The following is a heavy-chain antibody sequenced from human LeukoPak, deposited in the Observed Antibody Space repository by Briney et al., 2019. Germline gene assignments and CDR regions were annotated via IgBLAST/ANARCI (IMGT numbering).Heavy chain of an antibody. CDR3: ARGGLSCSSTSCYYYFDY. J-gene: IGHJ4*02. CDR2: INPNSGGT. D-gene: IGHD2-2*01. V-gene: IGHV1-2*02. Sequence: ASVKVSCKASGYTFTGYYMHWVRQAPGRGLEWMGWINPNSGGTNYAQKFQGRVTMTRDTSISTAYVELSRLRSDDTAVYYCARGGLSCSSTSCYYYFDYWGQGTLVTVSS. CDR1: GYTFTGYY.